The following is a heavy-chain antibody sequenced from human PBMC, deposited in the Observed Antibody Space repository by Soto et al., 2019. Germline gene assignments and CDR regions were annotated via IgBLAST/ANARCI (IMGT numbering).Heavy chain of an antibody. Sequence: PGESLKISCKGSGYSFTSYWIGWVRQMPGKGLEWMGIIYPGDSDTRYSPSFQGHVTISADKSISTAYLQWSSLKASDTAMYYCARGAYYDFWSGPVPDYNWFDPWGQGTLVTVSS. CDR1: GYSFTSYW. V-gene: IGHV5-51*01. J-gene: IGHJ5*02. CDR3: ARGAYYDFWSGPVPDYNWFDP. D-gene: IGHD3-3*01. CDR2: IYPGDSDT.